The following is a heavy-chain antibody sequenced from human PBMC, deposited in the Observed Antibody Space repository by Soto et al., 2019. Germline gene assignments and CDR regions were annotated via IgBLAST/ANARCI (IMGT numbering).Heavy chain of an antibody. V-gene: IGHV1-2*02. Sequence: QVQLVQSGAEVKRPGASVKVSCEASGYTFIDYYMHWVRQAPGQGFEWMGRISPKSGGTNYAQKFQGRVTMTWDTSLNTAYMQLSSLMSEDTAVYYCARPPGYISDWYSFDLWGQGTLVTVSS. CDR1: GYTFIDYY. CDR2: ISPKSGGT. J-gene: IGHJ4*02. CDR3: ARPPGYISDWYSFDL. D-gene: IGHD6-19*01.